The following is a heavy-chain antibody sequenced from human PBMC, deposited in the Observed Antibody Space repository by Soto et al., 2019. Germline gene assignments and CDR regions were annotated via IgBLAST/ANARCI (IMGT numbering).Heavy chain of an antibody. V-gene: IGHV3-23*01. J-gene: IGHJ3*02. D-gene: IGHD6-19*01. CDR1: GFIFSSYA. CDR3: AKTTDGWFSAFEI. Sequence: EVQLLESGGGLVQPGGSLRLSCAASGFIFSSYAMSWVRQAPGKGLEWVSPISGSGTTAYYADSVKGRFTFSRDNSKKTMYLQMNSLRAEDTAVYYCAKTTDGWFSAFEIWGQGTMVTVSS. CDR2: ISGSGTTA.